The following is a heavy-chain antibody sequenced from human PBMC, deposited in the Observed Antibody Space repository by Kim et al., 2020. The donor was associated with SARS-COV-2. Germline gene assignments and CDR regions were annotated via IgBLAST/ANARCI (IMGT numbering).Heavy chain of an antibody. CDR3: ARLYDDFWSGFSKRGGYGMDV. CDR1: GGSISSSSYY. V-gene: IGHV4-39*01. CDR2: IYYSGST. Sequence: SETLSLTCTVSGGSISSSSYYWGWIRQPPGKGLEWIGSIYYSGSTYYNPSLKSRVTISVDTSKNQFPLKLSSVTAADTAVYYCARLYDDFWSGFSKRGGYGMDVWGQGTTVTVSS. D-gene: IGHD3-3*01. J-gene: IGHJ6*02.